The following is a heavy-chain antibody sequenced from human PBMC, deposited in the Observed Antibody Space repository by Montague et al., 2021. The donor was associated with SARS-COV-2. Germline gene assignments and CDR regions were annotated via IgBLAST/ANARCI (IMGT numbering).Heavy chain of an antibody. V-gene: IGHV4-59*08. J-gene: IGHJ4*02. Sequence: SETLSLTCTVSGGSISGYYWSWIRQPPGKGLEWIGYIYYSGSTNYNPALKSRVTISVDTSKNQFSLKLSSVTAADTAVYYCARTYSGSYYPNFDYWGQGTLVTVSS. CDR2: IYYSGST. CDR1: GGSISGYY. D-gene: IGHD1-26*01. CDR3: ARTYSGSYYPNFDY.